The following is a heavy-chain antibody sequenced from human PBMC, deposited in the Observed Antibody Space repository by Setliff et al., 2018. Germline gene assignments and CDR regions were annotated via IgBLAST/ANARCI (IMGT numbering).Heavy chain of an antibody. J-gene: IGHJ4*02. V-gene: IGHV4-34*01. Sequence: SETLSLTCTVYGASFSDYYWGWIRQPPGKGLEWIAEISHSGSTNYNPSLKSRVTISVGTSKNQFSLKLTSVTAADTAVYYCARTHCTTTSCFYFHYWGQGTVVTVSS. CDR3: ARTHCTTTSCFYFHY. CDR2: ISHSGST. D-gene: IGHD2-2*01. CDR1: GASFSDYY.